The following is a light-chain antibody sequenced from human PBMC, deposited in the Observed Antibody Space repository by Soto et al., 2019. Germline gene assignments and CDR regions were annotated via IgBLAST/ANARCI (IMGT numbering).Light chain of an antibody. V-gene: IGKV3-11*01. J-gene: IGKJ4*01. CDR2: DAF. Sequence: EIVLTQSPGTLSLSPGERATLSCRASQSVSSTFFAWYQQKPGQAPRLLIYDAFNRATGVPTRFSGSGSGTDFTLTISSLEPEDFAVYYCQQRNRWPPVTFGGGTKVDIK. CDR1: QSVSSTF. CDR3: QQRNRWPPVT.